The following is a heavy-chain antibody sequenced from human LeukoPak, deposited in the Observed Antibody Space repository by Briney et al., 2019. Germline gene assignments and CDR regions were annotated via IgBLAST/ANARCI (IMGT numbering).Heavy chain of an antibody. CDR2: ISSSSSYI. CDR1: GFTSVNYA. V-gene: IGHV3-21*01. CDR3: AKDRTTVIPGVYYYYGMDV. D-gene: IGHD4-11*01. J-gene: IGHJ6*02. Sequence: KPGGSLRLSCAATGFTSVNYAMSWVRQAPGKGLEWVSSISSSSSYIYYADSVKGRFTISRDNAKNSLYLQMNSLRAEDTAVYYCAKDRTTVIPGVYYYYGMDVWGQGTTVTVSS.